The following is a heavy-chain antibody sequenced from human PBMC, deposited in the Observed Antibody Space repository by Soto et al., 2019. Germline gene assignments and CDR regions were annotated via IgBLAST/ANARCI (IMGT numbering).Heavy chain of an antibody. CDR2: IKQDGSEK. Sequence: GGSLRLSCAASGFTVSSYWMSWVRQAPGKGLEWVANIKQDGSEKYYVDSVKGRFTISRDNAKNSLYLQMNSLRDEDTAVYYCARDFTFGGVIDLDYWGQGTLVTVSS. D-gene: IGHD3-16*02. J-gene: IGHJ4*02. CDR3: ARDFTFGGVIDLDY. V-gene: IGHV3-7*01. CDR1: GFTVSSYW.